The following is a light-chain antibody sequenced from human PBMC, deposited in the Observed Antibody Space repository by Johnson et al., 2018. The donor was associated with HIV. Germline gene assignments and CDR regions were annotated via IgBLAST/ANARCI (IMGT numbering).Light chain of an antibody. V-gene: IGLV1-51*01. Sequence: QSALTQPPSVSAAPGQRVTISCSGSSSNIGSNYVSWYQQVPGTAPKLLIYDNTKRPSGIPDRFSGSKSGTSATLGITGLQTGDEADYYCGTWDSSLSAGVFGTGTKVTVL. CDR1: SSNIGSNY. CDR3: GTWDSSLSAGV. CDR2: DNT. J-gene: IGLJ1*01.